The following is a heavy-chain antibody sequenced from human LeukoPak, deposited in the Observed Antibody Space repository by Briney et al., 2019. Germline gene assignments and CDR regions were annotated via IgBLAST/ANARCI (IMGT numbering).Heavy chain of an antibody. D-gene: IGHD3-22*01. CDR3: ARDSVYYYDSSGIDY. CDR2: ISAYNGNT. Sequence: GASVKVSCKASGYTFTSYDINWVRQAPGQGLEWMGWISAYNGNTNYAQKLQGRVTMTTDTSTSTAYTELRSLRSDDTAVYYCARDSVYYYDSSGIDYWGQGTLVTVSS. CDR1: GYTFTSYD. J-gene: IGHJ4*02. V-gene: IGHV1-18*01.